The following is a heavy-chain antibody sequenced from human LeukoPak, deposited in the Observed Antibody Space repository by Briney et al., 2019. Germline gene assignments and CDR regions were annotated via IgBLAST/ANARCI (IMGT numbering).Heavy chain of an antibody. Sequence: GGSLRLSCVASGFTLSRYGMHWVRQAPGKGLEWVAAIAYDQNHKYFVDSVKGRFTISRDNSKNTLYLQMDSLRAEDTALYYCAKESHYGTMTAILYNWLDSWGQGTLVTVSS. J-gene: IGHJ5*01. CDR3: AKESHYGTMTAILYNWLDS. D-gene: IGHD2-21*02. CDR2: IAYDQNHK. V-gene: IGHV3-30*18. CDR1: GFTLSRYG.